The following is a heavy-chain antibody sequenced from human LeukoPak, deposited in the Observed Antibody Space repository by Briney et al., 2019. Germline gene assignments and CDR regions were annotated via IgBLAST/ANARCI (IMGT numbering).Heavy chain of an antibody. Sequence: SETLSLTCTVSGGSISITSYYWGWIRQPPGKGLEWIGSMYSSGSTYYNPSLKSRVTISVDTSKNQFSLKLSSVTAADTAVYYCAREMITFGGVIAYFDYWGQGTLVTVSS. CDR2: MYSSGST. CDR1: GGSISITSYY. D-gene: IGHD3-16*02. CDR3: AREMITFGGVIAYFDY. J-gene: IGHJ4*02. V-gene: IGHV4-39*07.